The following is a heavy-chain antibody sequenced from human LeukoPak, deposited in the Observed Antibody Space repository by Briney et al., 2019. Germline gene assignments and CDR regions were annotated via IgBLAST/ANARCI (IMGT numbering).Heavy chain of an antibody. CDR1: GGTFSSYA. V-gene: IGHV1-69*13. Sequence: ASVKVSCKASGGTFSSYAISWVRQAPGQGLEWMGGIIPIFGTANYAQKFQGRVTITADESTSTAYMELSSLRSEDTAVYYCASGAYCGGDCYSVDYWGQGTLVTVSS. CDR2: IIPIFGTA. CDR3: ASGAYCGGDCYSVDY. D-gene: IGHD2-21*02. J-gene: IGHJ4*02.